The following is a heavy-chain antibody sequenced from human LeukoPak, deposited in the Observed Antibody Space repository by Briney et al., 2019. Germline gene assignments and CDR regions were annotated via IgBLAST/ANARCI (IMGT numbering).Heavy chain of an antibody. CDR3: AVVDTAMALYQYYFDY. D-gene: IGHD5-18*01. CDR1: GGTFSSYA. V-gene: IGHV1-69*05. CDR2: IIPIFGTA. Sequence: SVKVSCKXSGGTFSSYAISWVRQTPGQGLEWMGRIIPIFGTANYAQKFQGRVTITTDESTSTAYMELSSLRSEDTAVYYCAVVDTAMALYQYYFDYWGQGTLVTVSS. J-gene: IGHJ4*02.